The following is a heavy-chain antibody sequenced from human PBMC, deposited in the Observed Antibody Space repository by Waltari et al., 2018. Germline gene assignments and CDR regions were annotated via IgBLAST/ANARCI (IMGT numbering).Heavy chain of an antibody. Sequence: QVQLVQSGAEVKKPGSSVKVSCKASGGTFSSYAISWVQQAPGQGLEWMGGIIPIFGTANYAQKFQGRVTITADESTSTAYMELSSLRSEDTAVYYCARTYEVVNENWFDPWGQGTLVTVSS. CDR3: ARTYEVVNENWFDP. CDR2: IIPIFGTA. V-gene: IGHV1-69*12. D-gene: IGHD3-22*01. CDR1: GGTFSSYA. J-gene: IGHJ5*02.